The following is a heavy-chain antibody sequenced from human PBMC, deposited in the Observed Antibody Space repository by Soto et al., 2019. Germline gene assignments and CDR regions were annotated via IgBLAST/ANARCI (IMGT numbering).Heavy chain of an antibody. CDR2: ITPTGAT. J-gene: IGHJ4*02. D-gene: IGHD6-19*01. V-gene: IGHV3-23*01. CDR3: ARTDKFNSQSSGWANRFDY. CDR1: GFTFTNYA. Sequence: EMQLLESGGGLVQPGGSLRLFCAASGFTFTNYAMTWVRQAPGKGLERVSTITPTGATFYGDTVKGRFTISRDNSRSTVFLQMNSLRAEDTAMYYCARTDKFNSQSSGWANRFDYWGQGTLVTVSS.